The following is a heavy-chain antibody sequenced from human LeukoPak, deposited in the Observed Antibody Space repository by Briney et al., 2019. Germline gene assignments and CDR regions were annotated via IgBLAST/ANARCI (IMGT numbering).Heavy chain of an antibody. V-gene: IGHV4-4*02. Sequence: PSETLSLTCAVSGGSISSSNWWSWVRQPPGKGLEWIGEIYHSGSTNYNPSLKSRVTISVDKSKNQFSLKLSSVTAADTAVYYCARVKVSGYDLDYYYYYYVDVWGKGTTVTVSS. CDR2: IYHSGST. CDR3: ARVKVSGYDLDYYYYYYVDV. J-gene: IGHJ6*03. D-gene: IGHD5-12*01. CDR1: GGSISSSNW.